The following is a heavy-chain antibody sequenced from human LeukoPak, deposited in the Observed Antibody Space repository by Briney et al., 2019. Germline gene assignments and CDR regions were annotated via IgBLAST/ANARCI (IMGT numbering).Heavy chain of an antibody. V-gene: IGHV1-18*01. Sequence: ASVKVSCKASGYTFTSYGISWVRQAPGQGLEWMGWISAYNGNTNYAQKLQGRVTMTRDMSTSTVYMELSSLRSEDTAVYYCARSPIVVVPAAILYYWGQGTLVTVSS. J-gene: IGHJ4*02. CDR1: GYTFTSYG. CDR2: ISAYNGNT. CDR3: ARSPIVVVPAAILYY. D-gene: IGHD2-2*01.